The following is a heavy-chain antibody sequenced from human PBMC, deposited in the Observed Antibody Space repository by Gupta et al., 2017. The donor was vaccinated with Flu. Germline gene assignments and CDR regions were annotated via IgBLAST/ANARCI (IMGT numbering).Heavy chain of an antibody. D-gene: IGHD1-26*01. CDR3: ARTYSGSYYGIDY. CDR2: IYYSGST. CDR1: GGSISSYY. Sequence: QVQLQESGPGLVKPSETLSLTCTVSGGSISSYYWSWIRQPPGKGLEWIGYIYYSGSTNYNPSLKSRVTISVDTSKNQFSLKLSSVTAADTAVYYCARTYSGSYYGIDYWGQGTLVTVSS. V-gene: IGHV4-59*08. J-gene: IGHJ4*02.